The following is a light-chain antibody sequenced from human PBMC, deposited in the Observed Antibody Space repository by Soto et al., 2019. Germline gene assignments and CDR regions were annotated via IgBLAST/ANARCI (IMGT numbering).Light chain of an antibody. J-gene: IGKJ5*01. CDR1: QNIRIY. CDR2: AAS. CDR3: QQNYNTAT. V-gene: IGKV1-39*01. Sequence: DIQMTHSPSSLSASVGDRVTITFRSSQNIRIYLNWFQQKPGKAPNLLIYAASTLQSGVPSRFSGSGSGTHFTLTISRLQPEDFATYYCQQNYNTATFGQGTRLEIK.